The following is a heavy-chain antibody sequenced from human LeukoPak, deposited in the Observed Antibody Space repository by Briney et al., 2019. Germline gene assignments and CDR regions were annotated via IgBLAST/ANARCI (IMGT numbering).Heavy chain of an antibody. CDR3: ARISGGYYDRAFDY. D-gene: IGHD3-22*01. V-gene: IGHV4-59*01. J-gene: IGHJ4*02. CDR2: IYYSGNT. Sequence: SETLSLTCTVSGGSISSYYWSWIRQPPGKGLEWIGYIYYSGNTNYNPSLRSRVTISVDTSKNQFSLRLSSVTAADTAVYYCARISGGYYDRAFDYWGQGTPVTVSS. CDR1: GGSISSYY.